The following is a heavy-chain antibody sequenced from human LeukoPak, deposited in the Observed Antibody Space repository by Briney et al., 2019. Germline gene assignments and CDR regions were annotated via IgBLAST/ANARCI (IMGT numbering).Heavy chain of an antibody. V-gene: IGHV4-39*01. CDR2: IYYSGST. Sequence: SETLSLTCTVSGGSVSSSAYYWGWIRQPPGKGLEWIGSIYYSGSTYYNPSLKSRVTISVDTSKNQFSLKLSSVTAADTAVYYCAKRGATIWGYYFDYWGQGTLVTVSS. D-gene: IGHD1-26*01. CDR3: AKRGATIWGYYFDY. J-gene: IGHJ4*02. CDR1: GGSVSSSAYY.